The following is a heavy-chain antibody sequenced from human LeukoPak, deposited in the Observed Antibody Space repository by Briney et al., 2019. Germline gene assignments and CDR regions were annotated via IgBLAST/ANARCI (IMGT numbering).Heavy chain of an antibody. CDR1: GFIFSNYA. V-gene: IGHV3-7*01. D-gene: IGHD6-13*01. CDR3: ASGDLIGSSSR. Sequence: GGSLRLSCAASGFIFSNYAMPWVRQAPGKGLEWVANIKQDGSEKYYVDSVKGRFTISRDNAKNSLYLQLNSLRAEDTAVYYCASGDLIGSSSRWGQGTLVTVSS. J-gene: IGHJ4*02. CDR2: IKQDGSEK.